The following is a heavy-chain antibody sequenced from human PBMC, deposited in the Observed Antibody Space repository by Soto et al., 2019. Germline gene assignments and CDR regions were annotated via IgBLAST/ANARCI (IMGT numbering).Heavy chain of an antibody. D-gene: IGHD6-13*01. CDR1: GGSFSGYY. J-gene: IGHJ5*02. Sequence: SETLSLTCAVYGGSFSGYYWSWIRQHPGKGLEWFGYIYYSGSTYYNPSLKSRVTISVDTSKNQFSLKLSSVTAADTAVYYCARVTREYSSSWFRGVRWFDPWGQGTLVTVSS. CDR2: IYYSGST. CDR3: ARVTREYSSSWFRGVRWFDP. V-gene: IGHV4-31*11.